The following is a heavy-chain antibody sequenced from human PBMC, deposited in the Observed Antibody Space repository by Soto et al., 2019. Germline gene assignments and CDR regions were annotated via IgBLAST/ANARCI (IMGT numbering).Heavy chain of an antibody. CDR1: GFTFSSYG. CDR3: AKDLGYSSGWYGPYYYYGMDV. J-gene: IGHJ6*02. D-gene: IGHD6-19*01. Sequence: GGSLRLSCAASGFTFSSYGMHWVRQAPGKGLEWVAVISYDGSNKYYADSVKGRFTISRDNSKNTLYLQMNSLRAEDTAVYYCAKDLGYSSGWYGPYYYYGMDVWGQGTTVTVSS. V-gene: IGHV3-30*18. CDR2: ISYDGSNK.